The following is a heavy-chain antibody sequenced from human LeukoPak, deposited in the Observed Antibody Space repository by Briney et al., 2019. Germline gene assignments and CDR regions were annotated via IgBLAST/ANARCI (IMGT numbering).Heavy chain of an antibody. D-gene: IGHD3-16*02. CDR1: GDTVSSTSGA. Sequence: SQTLSLTCAISGDTVSSTSGAWNWIRQSPSRGLEWLGRTYYSSKWFNDYAVSVKSRLTYSPVTSKNQASLQPNSVFPEDTAVYYYARERIDSFDSWGQGKVATVSA. J-gene: IGHJ5*01. CDR2: TYYSSKWFN. CDR3: ARERIDSFDS. V-gene: IGHV6-1*01.